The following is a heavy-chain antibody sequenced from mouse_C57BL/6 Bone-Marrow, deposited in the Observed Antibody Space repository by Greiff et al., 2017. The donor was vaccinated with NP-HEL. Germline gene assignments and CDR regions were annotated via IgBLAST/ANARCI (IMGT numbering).Heavy chain of an antibody. CDR3: ARHIYYGSSYVYFDV. Sequence: EVHLVESGGGLVKPGGSLKLSCAASGFTFSSYTMSWVRQTPEKRLEWVATISGGGGNTYYPDSVKGRFTISRDNAKNTLYLQMSSLRSEDTALYYCARHIYYGSSYVYFDVWGTGTTVTVSS. CDR1: GFTFSSYT. D-gene: IGHD1-1*01. CDR2: ISGGGGNT. J-gene: IGHJ1*03. V-gene: IGHV5-9*01.